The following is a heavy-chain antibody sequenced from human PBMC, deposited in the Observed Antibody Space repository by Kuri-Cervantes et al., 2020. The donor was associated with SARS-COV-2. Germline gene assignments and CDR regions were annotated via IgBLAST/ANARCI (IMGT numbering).Heavy chain of an antibody. CDR2: INPNSGGT. D-gene: IGHD4-17*01. J-gene: IGHJ4*02. CDR3: ARVGFGDYEIDY. Sequence: ASVKVSCKASGYTFTGYYMHWVRPAPGQGLEWMGWINPNSGGTNYAQKFQGRVTMTRDTSNNTAYMELSRLRSDDTAVYYCARVGFGDYEIDYWGQGTLVTVSS. V-gene: IGHV1-2*02. CDR1: GYTFTGYY.